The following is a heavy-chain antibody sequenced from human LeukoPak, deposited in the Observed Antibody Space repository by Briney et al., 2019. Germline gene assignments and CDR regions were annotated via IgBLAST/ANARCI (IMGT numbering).Heavy chain of an antibody. CDR2: ISSSSSYI. J-gene: IGHJ4*02. D-gene: IGHD2-2*01. V-gene: IGHV3-21*01. CDR1: GFTFSSYS. Sequence: KAGGSLRLSCAASGFTFSSYSMNWVRQAPGKGLEWVSSISSSSSYIYYADSVKGRFTISRDNAKNSLYLQMNSLRAEDTAVYYCARASPLALGYCSSTSCYGFDYGGQGTLLTVSS. CDR3: ARASPLALGYCSSTSCYGFDY.